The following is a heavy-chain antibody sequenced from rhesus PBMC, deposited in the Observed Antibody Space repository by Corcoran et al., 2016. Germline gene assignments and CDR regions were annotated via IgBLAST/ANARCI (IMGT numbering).Heavy chain of an antibody. CDR2: ICGSGGST. V-gene: IGHV4S19*01. D-gene: IGHD6-31*01. Sequence: QVQLQESGPGLVKPSETLSLTCAVSGGSISSSNWWSWIRQPPGKGLEWIGYICGSGGSTYYNPSLKSRVTISKDTSKNQFSLKLSSVTAADTAVYYCARDIQRLVRFDVWGPGVLVTVSS. CDR1: GGSISSSNW. CDR3: ARDIQRLVRFDV. J-gene: IGHJ5-1*01.